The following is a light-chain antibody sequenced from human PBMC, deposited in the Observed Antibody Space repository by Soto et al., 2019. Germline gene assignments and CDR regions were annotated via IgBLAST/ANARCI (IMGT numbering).Light chain of an antibody. Sequence: QSALTQPASVSGSPGQSITISCTGTSSDVGAYTYVSWYQQHPGKAPKLMIFEVSDRPSGVSNRFSGSKSGNTASLTISGHQAEDEADYYCSSYTTSNTLLFGGGTKLTVL. J-gene: IGLJ2*01. V-gene: IGLV2-14*01. CDR1: SSDVGAYTY. CDR3: SSYTTSNTLL. CDR2: EVS.